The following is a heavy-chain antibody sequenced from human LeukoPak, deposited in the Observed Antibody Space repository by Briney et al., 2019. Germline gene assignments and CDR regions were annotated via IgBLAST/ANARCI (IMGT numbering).Heavy chain of an antibody. D-gene: IGHD3-9*01. CDR3: ARRYDILTGYNAFDI. CDR2: IYPGDSDT. J-gene: IGHJ3*02. V-gene: IGHV5-51*01. Sequence: GESLKISCKGFGYSFTSYWIGWVRQMPGKGLEWMGIIYPGDSDTRYSPSFQGQVTISADKSISTAYLQWSSLKASDTAMYYCARRYDILTGYNAFDIWGQGTMVTVSS. CDR1: GYSFTSYW.